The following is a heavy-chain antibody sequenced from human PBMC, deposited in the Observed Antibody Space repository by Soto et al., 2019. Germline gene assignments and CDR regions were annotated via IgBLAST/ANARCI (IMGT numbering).Heavy chain of an antibody. CDR2: VSGSGGST. CDR1: GFTFGSYS. Sequence: EVQLSESGGGLVQPGGSLRLSCAASGFTFGSYSMSWVRQAPGKGLEWVSTVSGSGGSTYYGDSMKGRFTISRDNSKNTLYLQMNSLRAEDTAVYYCAKDWTAIWGQGTMVTVSS. CDR3: AKDWTAI. J-gene: IGHJ3*02. V-gene: IGHV3-23*01. D-gene: IGHD2-21*02.